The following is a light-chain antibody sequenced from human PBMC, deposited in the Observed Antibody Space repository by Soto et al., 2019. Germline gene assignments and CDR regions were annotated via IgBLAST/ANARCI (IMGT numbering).Light chain of an antibody. V-gene: IGKV3-11*01. CDR1: QSVSSS. J-gene: IGKJ4*01. Sequence: DIVLTQSPATLSLSPGERATLSCRASQSVSSSLAWYQQKPGQTPRLLIYDASNRATGIPARFNGSGSGTDFTLTVSSLEPEDFAVYYCQQRSNWPLTFGGGTMVEIK. CDR2: DAS. CDR3: QQRSNWPLT.